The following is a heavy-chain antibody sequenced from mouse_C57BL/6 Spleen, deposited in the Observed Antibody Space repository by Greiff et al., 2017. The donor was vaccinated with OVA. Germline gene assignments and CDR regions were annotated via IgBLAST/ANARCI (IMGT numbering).Heavy chain of an antibody. CDR1: GYTFTSYW. CDR3: ANNYNGYYLDY. D-gene: IGHD2-3*01. Sequence: QVQLQQPGAELVKPGASVTLSCKASGYTFTSYWMQWVKQRPGQGLGWIGEIDPSDSYTNYNQKFKGKANLNVDTSSRTAYMQLSSRTTEDSAVYYCANNYNGYYLDYWGQGTTLTVSS. V-gene: IGHV1-50*01. CDR2: IDPSDSYT. J-gene: IGHJ2*01.